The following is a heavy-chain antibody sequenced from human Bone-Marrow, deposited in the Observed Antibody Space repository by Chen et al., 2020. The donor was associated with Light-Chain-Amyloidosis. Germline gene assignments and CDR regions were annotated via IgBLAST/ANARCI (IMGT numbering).Heavy chain of an antibody. V-gene: IGHV4-34*01. CDR3: ARGPSRITIFGVVITRGYFDY. D-gene: IGHD3-3*01. Sequence: QVQLQQWGAGLLKPSETLSLTCAVYGGSFSGYYWSWIRQPPGKGLEWIGEINHSGSTNYNPSLKSRFTISVDTSKNQFSLKLSSVTAADTAVYYCARGPSRITIFGVVITRGYFDYWGQGTLVTVSS. CDR1: GGSFSGYY. J-gene: IGHJ4*02. CDR2: INHSGST.